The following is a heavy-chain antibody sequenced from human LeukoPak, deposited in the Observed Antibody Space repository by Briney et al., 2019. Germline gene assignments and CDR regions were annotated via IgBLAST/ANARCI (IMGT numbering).Heavy chain of an antibody. CDR3: ASLDY. J-gene: IGHJ4*02. V-gene: IGHV3-7*01. CDR1: GCTFSSSW. CDR2: IKQDGSEK. Sequence: GGSLRLSCAASGCTFSSSWMNWVRQAPGKGLEWVANIKQDGSEKYYVDSVKGRFTTSRDNAKNSLYLQMNTLRAEDTAVYYCASLDYWGQGTLVTVSS.